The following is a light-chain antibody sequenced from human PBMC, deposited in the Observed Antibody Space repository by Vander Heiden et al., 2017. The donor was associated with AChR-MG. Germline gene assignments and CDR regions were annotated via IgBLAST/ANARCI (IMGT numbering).Light chain of an antibody. CDR1: QSVGRN. V-gene: IGKV3-15*01. CDR2: GAS. J-gene: IGKJ5*01. CDR3: QQYNRRPPVT. Sequence: EIVMTQSPVTLSVSPGERATLSCRASQSVGRNLAWYQQKPGQAPRLLIYGASTRATGIPATFSGSGSGTEFTLTISSLQSEDFAVYYCQQYNRRPPVTFGQGTRLEIK.